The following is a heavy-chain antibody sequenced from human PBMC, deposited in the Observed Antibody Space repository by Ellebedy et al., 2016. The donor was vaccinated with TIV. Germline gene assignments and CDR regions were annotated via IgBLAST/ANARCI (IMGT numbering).Heavy chain of an antibody. CDR3: AREMGGFYSVGFDY. D-gene: IGHD2-15*01. V-gene: IGHV1-2*04. J-gene: IGHJ4*02. CDR1: GYTFTGYY. Sequence: ASVKVSCKASGYTFTGYYMHWVRQAPGQGLEWMGWINPNSGGTNYAQKFQGWVTMTRDTSISTAYMELSRLRSDDPAVYYCAREMGGFYSVGFDYWGQGTLVTVSS. CDR2: INPNSGGT.